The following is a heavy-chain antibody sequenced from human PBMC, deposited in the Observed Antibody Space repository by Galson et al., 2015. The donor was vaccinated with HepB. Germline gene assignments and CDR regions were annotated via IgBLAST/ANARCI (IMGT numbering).Heavy chain of an antibody. V-gene: IGHV3-33*06. CDR2: VWSDGYKK. CDR1: GFTFSNSG. Sequence: SLGLSCAASGFTFSNSGMHWVRQAPGKGLEWGAVVWSDGYKKYYADSVQGRFTISRENSKNTLFLQMDSLRAEDTAVYYCAKDAYRSSYYFDFWGQGTVVTVSS. D-gene: IGHD3-16*01. J-gene: IGHJ4*02. CDR3: AKDAYRSSYYFDF.